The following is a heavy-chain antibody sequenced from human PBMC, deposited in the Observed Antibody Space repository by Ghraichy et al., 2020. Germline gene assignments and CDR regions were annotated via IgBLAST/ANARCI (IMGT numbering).Heavy chain of an antibody. J-gene: IGHJ4*02. V-gene: IGHV3-21*01. CDR1: GFTLSSYS. CDR2: ISSSSYI. Sequence: GESLNISCAASGFTLSSYSMNWVRQAPGKGLEWVSSISSSSYIYYADSVKGRFTISRDNAKNSLYLQMNSLRAEDTAVYYCARDSGYGDYDRYFDYWGQGTLVTVSS. CDR3: ARDSGYGDYDRYFDY. D-gene: IGHD4-17*01.